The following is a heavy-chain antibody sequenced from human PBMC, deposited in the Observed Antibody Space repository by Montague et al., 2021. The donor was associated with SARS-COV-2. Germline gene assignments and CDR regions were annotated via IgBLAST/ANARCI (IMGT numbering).Heavy chain of an antibody. Sequence: SETLSLTCAVYGGSFSGYYWSWIRQPQGKGLEWIGEINHSGSTNYNPSLKSRVTISVDTSKNQFSLRLSSVTAADTAVYYCARSSILGAHRFDYWGQGTLVTVSS. J-gene: IGHJ4*02. CDR3: ARSSILGAHRFDY. D-gene: IGHD3-16*01. V-gene: IGHV4-34*01. CDR2: INHSGST. CDR1: GGSFSGYY.